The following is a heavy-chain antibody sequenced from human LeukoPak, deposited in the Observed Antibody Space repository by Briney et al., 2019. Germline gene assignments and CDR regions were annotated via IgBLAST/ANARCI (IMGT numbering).Heavy chain of an antibody. D-gene: IGHD6-19*01. CDR2: IFHSGST. Sequence: KPSETLSLTCTVSGASISTYYWNWIRQPPGRGLEWIGCIFHSGSTNYNPSLKSRVTISLDTSKNQFSLKLSSVTAADTAVYYCARGESSGSSWFDPWGQGTLVTVSS. J-gene: IGHJ5*02. CDR3: ARGESSGSSWFDP. V-gene: IGHV4-59*01. CDR1: GASISTYY.